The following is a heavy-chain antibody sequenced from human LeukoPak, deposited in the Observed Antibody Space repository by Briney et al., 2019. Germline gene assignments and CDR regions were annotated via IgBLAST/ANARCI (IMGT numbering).Heavy chain of an antibody. D-gene: IGHD3-9*01. CDR3: AREDYDILTGLYGMDV. CDR1: GGPISIYY. J-gene: IGHJ6*02. CDR2: IYYGGST. V-gene: IGHV4-59*01. Sequence: SETLSLTCTVSGGPISIYYWSWIRRPPGKGLEWIGHIYYGGSTNYNPSLKSRVSLSVDTSKNKFSLKLSSVTAADAAVYDCAREDYDILTGLYGMDVWGQGTTVTVSS.